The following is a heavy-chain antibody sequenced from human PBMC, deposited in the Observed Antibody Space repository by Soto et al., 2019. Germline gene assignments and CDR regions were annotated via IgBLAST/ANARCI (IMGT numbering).Heavy chain of an antibody. CDR1: GYDFNNYG. CDR3: ARAYASSLRWPHDDY. D-gene: IGHD2-21*01. Sequence: QVLLVQSGAEVKKSGASVKVSCKASGYDFNNYGFNWLRQSPRRGLEWLGWITAYNGNRKYAENFQGRITMTTDSSTNTGYLEVRSLTSDDTAVYYCARAYASSLRWPHDDYWGQGTLVTVSS. J-gene: IGHJ4*02. CDR2: ITAYNGNR. V-gene: IGHV1-18*04.